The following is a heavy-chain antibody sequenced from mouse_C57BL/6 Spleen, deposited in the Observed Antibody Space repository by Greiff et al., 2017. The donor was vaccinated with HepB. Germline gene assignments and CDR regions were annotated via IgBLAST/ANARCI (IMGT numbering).Heavy chain of an antibody. Sequence: VQLQQSGPELVKPGASVKISCKASGYAFSSSWMNWVKQRPGKGLEWIGRIYPGDGDTNYNGKFKGKATLTADKSSSTAYMQLSSLTSEDSAVYFCAREGVGYDGYYEAMDYWGQGTSVTVSS. CDR2: IYPGDGDT. CDR3: AREGVGYDGYYEAMDY. J-gene: IGHJ4*01. D-gene: IGHD2-3*01. V-gene: IGHV1-82*01. CDR1: GYAFSSSW.